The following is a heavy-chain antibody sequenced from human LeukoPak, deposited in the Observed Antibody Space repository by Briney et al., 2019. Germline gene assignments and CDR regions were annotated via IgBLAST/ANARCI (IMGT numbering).Heavy chain of an antibody. CDR3: SRDGGGSLYGMDV. Sequence: SETLSHTCTVSGGSISSGVYCWSWIRQRPGEGLQWIGYICSSGSAYYNPSVKSRVTMSIDTSNNPFSLKLNSVTAADTAVCYCSRDGGGSLYGMDVWGQGTTVTVSS. J-gene: IGHJ6*02. CDR2: ICSSGSA. CDR1: GGSISSGVYC. V-gene: IGHV4-31*03. D-gene: IGHD2-15*01.